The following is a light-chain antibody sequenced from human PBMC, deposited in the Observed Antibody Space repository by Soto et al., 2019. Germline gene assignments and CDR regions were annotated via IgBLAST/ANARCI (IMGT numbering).Light chain of an antibody. V-gene: IGKV3-15*01. CDR2: GAA. CDR3: QGKWT. J-gene: IGKJ1*01. Sequence: EIVMTQSPATLSVSPGERATLSCRASQSVSSNLAWYQQKPGQAPRLLIYGAATRATGIPARFSGSGSGTEFTHTISSLQSEDFSVYYCQGKWTFGQGTKVEIK. CDR1: QSVSSN.